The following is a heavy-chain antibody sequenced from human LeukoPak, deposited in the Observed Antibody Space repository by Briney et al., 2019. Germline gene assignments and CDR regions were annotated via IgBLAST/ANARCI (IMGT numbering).Heavy chain of an antibody. V-gene: IGHV4-39*07. Sequence: SETLSLTCTVSGASISTIISYWGWIRQTPGKGLEWIGSIYYSGTTYYNPSLESRVTISIDTSKNQFSLKLSSVTAADTAVYYCARGARTFDYWGQGTLVTVSS. CDR3: ARGARTFDY. CDR1: GASISTIISY. J-gene: IGHJ4*02. D-gene: IGHD1-14*01. CDR2: IYYSGTT.